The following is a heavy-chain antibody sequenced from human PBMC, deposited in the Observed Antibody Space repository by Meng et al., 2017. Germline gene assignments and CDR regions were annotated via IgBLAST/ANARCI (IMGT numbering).Heavy chain of an antibody. CDR3: ARDYVWGSYRKSDDAFDI. CDR2: IYHSGST. Sequence: SETLSLTCTVSAYSISSGYYWGWIRQPPGKGLEWIGSIYHSGSTYYNPSLKSRVTISVDTSKNQFSLKLSSVTAADTAVYYCARDYVWGSYRKSDDAFDIWGQGTMVTVSS. V-gene: IGHV4-38-2*02. D-gene: IGHD3-16*02. J-gene: IGHJ3*02. CDR1: AYSISSGYY.